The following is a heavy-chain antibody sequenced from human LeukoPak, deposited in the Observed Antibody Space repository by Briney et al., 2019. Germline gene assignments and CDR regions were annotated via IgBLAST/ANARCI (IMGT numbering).Heavy chain of an antibody. CDR1: GGSIRSGSYY. J-gene: IGHJ4*02. V-gene: IGHV4-61*02. Sequence: SQTLSLTCTVSGGSIRSGSYYWSWIRQPAGKGLEWIGRIYTSGSTNYNPSLKSRVTISVDTSKNQFSLKLSSVTAADTAVYYCARNSNSGSYLFDYWGQGTLVTVSS. D-gene: IGHD1-26*01. CDR3: ARNSNSGSYLFDY. CDR2: IYTSGST.